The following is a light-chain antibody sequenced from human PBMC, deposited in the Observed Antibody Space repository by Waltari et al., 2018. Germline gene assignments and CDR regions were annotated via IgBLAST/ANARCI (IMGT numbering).Light chain of an antibody. CDR1: QCIGSC. V-gene: IGKV1-5*03. Sequence: DIQMTQHPPTLSASVGDRVTLTCRASQCIGSCLAWYQQKPGKAPKLLIYEATSLESGVPSRFSASGSGTEFTLTISSLQPDDFATYYCQRYNSNPLTFGPGTKVDIK. J-gene: IGKJ3*01. CDR3: QRYNSNPLT. CDR2: EAT.